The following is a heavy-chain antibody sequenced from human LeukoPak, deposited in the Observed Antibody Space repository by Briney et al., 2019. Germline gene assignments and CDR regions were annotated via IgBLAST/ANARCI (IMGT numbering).Heavy chain of an antibody. J-gene: IGHJ6*04. CDR1: GYTFTSYG. D-gene: IGHD6-19*01. V-gene: IGHV1-46*01. CDR3: ARGKYSSGWCGSDV. Sequence: EASVKVSCKASGYTFTSYGISWVRQAPGQGLEWMGIINPSGGSTIYAQKFQGRVTMTGDMSTSTDYLELSSLRSEDTAVYYCARGKYSSGWCGSDVWGKGTTVTISS. CDR2: INPSGGST.